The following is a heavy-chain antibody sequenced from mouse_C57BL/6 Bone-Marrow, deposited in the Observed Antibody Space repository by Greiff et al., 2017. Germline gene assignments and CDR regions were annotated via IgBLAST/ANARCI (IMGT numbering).Heavy chain of an antibody. Sequence: EVKLVESGGGLVKPGGSLKLSCAASGFTFSSYTMSWVRQTPEKRLQWVAAISGGGGNTYYPDSVKGRFTISRDNDKNILYLQMSSLRSEDTALYYCSRKVTTVLATKYFDVWGTGTTVTVSS. CDR1: GFTFSSYT. CDR3: SRKVTTVLATKYFDV. CDR2: ISGGGGNT. J-gene: IGHJ1*03. V-gene: IGHV5-9*01. D-gene: IGHD1-1*01.